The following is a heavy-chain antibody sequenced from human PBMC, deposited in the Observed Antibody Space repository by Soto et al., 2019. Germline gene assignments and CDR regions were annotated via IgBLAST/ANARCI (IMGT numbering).Heavy chain of an antibody. J-gene: IGHJ4*02. D-gene: IGHD3-3*01. Sequence: ASVKVSCKASGYTFTSYYMHWVRQAPGQGLEWMGIINPSGGSTSYAQKFQGRVTMTRDTSTSKVYMELSSLRSEETAVYYCARDPRFLEWLANVQYYFDYWGQGTLVTVSS. V-gene: IGHV1-46*01. CDR2: INPSGGST. CDR1: GYTFTSYY. CDR3: ARDPRFLEWLANVQYYFDY.